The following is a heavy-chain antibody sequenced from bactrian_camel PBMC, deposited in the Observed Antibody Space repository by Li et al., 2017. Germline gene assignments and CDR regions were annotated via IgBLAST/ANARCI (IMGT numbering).Heavy chain of an antibody. CDR1: GEPVGSRC. V-gene: IGHV3S55*01. D-gene: IGHD1*01. Sequence: HVQLVESGGGSVQPGGSLTLSCAASGEPVGSRCMAWFRQVPGKEREAIAATNSGGKVWYADSVKGRFTISNDNAKGTLYLEMNNLKAEDTAMYFCAAAPYSLAGLAKYYYTLYGRGTQVTVS. J-gene: IGHJ4*01. CDR2: TNSGGKV.